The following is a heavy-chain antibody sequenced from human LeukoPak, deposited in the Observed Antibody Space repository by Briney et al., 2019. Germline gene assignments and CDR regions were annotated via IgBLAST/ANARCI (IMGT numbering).Heavy chain of an antibody. D-gene: IGHD6-13*01. V-gene: IGHV5-51*01. J-gene: IGHJ4*02. Sequence: GESLKISCKGSGYRIANYWIAWVRQMPGKGLEWMGIIYPGDSDTRYSPSFQGQVTISADKSINTAYLQWSSLKASDTAMYYCAREEDRGNSWFRYWGQGALVTVSS. CDR3: AREEDRGNSWFRY. CDR2: IYPGDSDT. CDR1: GYRIANYW.